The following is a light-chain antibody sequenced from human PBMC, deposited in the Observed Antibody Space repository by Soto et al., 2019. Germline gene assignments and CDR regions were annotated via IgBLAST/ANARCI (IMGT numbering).Light chain of an antibody. J-gene: IGKJ1*01. V-gene: IGKV1-5*01. CDR2: DAS. CDR3: QEYNSYSEE. Sequence: DIQMTQSPSTLSASVVDIVTITCRASQSISSWLAWYQQKPGKAPKLLIYDASSLESGVPSRFSGSGSGTEFTLTISSLQPDDFATYYCQEYNSYSEEFGKGNKVDIK. CDR1: QSISSW.